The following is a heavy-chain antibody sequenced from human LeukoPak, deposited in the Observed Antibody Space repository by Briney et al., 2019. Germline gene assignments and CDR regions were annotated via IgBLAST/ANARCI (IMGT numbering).Heavy chain of an antibody. CDR3: AEVTYRHSGGYYFDY. V-gene: IGHV3-23*01. J-gene: IGHJ4*02. Sequence: PGGSLRLSCAASGFTFSSYWMSWVRQAPGKGLEWVSAISGGSDNTYYADSVKGRFTISRDNSKNTLYLQMNSLRAEDTAVFYCAEVTYRHSGGYYFDYWGQGTLVTVSS. D-gene: IGHD3-16*02. CDR2: ISGGSDNT. CDR1: GFTFSSYW.